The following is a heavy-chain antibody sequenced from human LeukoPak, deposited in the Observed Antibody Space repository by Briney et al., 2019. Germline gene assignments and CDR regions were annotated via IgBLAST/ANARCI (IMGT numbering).Heavy chain of an antibody. J-gene: IGHJ4*02. CDR2: VSSSSSYI. V-gene: IGHV3-21*01. CDR3: ARDSGQWLDLKLYHFDY. D-gene: IGHD6-19*01. CDR1: GFTFSSYS. Sequence: GGSLRLSCAASGFTFSSYSMSWVRQAPGKGLEWVSSVSSSSSYIYYADSVKGRFTISRDNAKNSPYLKINSLKAEDTAVYYCARDSGQWLDLKLYHFDYWGQGTLVTVSS.